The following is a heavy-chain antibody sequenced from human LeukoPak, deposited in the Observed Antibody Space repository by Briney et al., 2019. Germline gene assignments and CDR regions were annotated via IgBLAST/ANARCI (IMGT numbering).Heavy chain of an antibody. Sequence: PSETLSLTCTVSGGSVSNSLYYWSWIRQPPGKGLEWIGYIYYSGSTNYNPSLKSRVTISVDTSKNQFSLKLSSVTAADTAVYYCARGTGFDYWGQGTLVTVSS. V-gene: IGHV4-61*01. CDR1: GGSVSNSLYY. J-gene: IGHJ4*02. CDR3: ARGTGFDY. CDR2: IYYSGST. D-gene: IGHD1-14*01.